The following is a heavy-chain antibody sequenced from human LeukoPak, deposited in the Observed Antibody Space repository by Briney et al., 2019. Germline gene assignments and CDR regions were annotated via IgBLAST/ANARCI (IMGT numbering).Heavy chain of an antibody. J-gene: IGHJ4*02. CDR3: ARQGTQQQPPDFDY. Sequence: GESLKISRKGSGYSFTNYWIGWVRQMPGKGLEWMGVIYPGDSDTRYSPSFQGQVTISADKSISTAYLQWSSLKASDTAMYYCARQGTQQQPPDFDYWGQGTLVTVSS. CDR2: IYPGDSDT. V-gene: IGHV5-51*01. CDR1: GYSFTNYW. D-gene: IGHD1/OR15-1a*01.